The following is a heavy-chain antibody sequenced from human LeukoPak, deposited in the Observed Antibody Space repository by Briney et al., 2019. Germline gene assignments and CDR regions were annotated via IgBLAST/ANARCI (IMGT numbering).Heavy chain of an antibody. J-gene: IGHJ6*03. CDR1: GGSISSGSYC. Sequence: SETLSLTCTVAGGSISSGSYCWSWIRQPAGKGLEGIGRIYTSGSTNYNPTPKSRVTISVDTSKTQFSLKLSSVTAADTAVYYCARNRYSSSYYYYYSMDVWGKGTPVTVSS. V-gene: IGHV4-61*02. CDR2: IYTSGST. D-gene: IGHD6-6*01. CDR3: ARNRYSSSYYYYYSMDV.